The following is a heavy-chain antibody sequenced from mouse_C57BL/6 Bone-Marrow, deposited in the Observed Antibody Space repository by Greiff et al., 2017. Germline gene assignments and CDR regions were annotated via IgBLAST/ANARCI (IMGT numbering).Heavy chain of an antibody. V-gene: IGHV1-64*01. CDR1: GYTFTSYW. J-gene: IGHJ3*01. Sequence: QVQLQQSGAELVKPGASVKLSCKASGYTFTSYWMHWVKQRPGQGLEWIGSIHPNSGSTNYNEKFKSKATLTVDKSSSTAYMQLSSLTSEDSAVYYCARSRLTGPFAYWGQGTLVTVSA. D-gene: IGHD4-1*01. CDR2: IHPNSGST. CDR3: ARSRLTGPFAY.